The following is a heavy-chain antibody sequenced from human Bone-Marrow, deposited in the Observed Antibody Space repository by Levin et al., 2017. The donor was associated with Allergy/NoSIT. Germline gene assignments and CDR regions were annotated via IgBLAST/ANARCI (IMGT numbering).Heavy chain of an antibody. CDR2: IYYSGST. V-gene: IGHV4-31*03. CDR3: ARNSVVAATKDNWFDP. J-gene: IGHJ5*02. D-gene: IGHD2-15*01. Sequence: SETLSLTCTVSGGSISSGGYYWSWIRQHPGKGLEWIGYIYYSGSTYYNPSLKSRVTISVDTSKNQFSLKLSSVTAADTAVYYCARNSVVAATKDNWFDPWGQGTLVTVSS. CDR1: GGSISSGGYY.